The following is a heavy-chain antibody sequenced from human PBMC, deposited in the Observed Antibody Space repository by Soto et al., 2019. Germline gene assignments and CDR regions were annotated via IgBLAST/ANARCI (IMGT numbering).Heavy chain of an antibody. Sequence: GGSLRLSCAASGFTFNNYDMTWVRQAPGKGLEWVSAISGSGGYTYYADSVKGRFTISRDNSKNMLYLQMNSLRAEDTAVYHCAKRLEVGYYYGTDVWGQGTTVTVSS. J-gene: IGHJ6*02. CDR3: AKRLEVGYYYGTDV. CDR2: ISGSGGYT. D-gene: IGHD1-1*01. CDR1: GFTFNNYD. V-gene: IGHV3-23*01.